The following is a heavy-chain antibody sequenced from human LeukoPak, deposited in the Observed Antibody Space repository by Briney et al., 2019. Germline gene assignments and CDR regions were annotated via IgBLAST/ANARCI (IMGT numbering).Heavy chain of an antibody. CDR2: IYSGGST. V-gene: IGHV3-53*01. J-gene: IGHJ4*02. CDR1: GFTVSSNY. CDR3: ARRLHGGNLDY. D-gene: IGHD4-23*01. Sequence: GGSLRLSCAASGFTVSSNYMSWVRQAPGKGLEWVSVIYSGGSTYYADSVKGRFTISRDNSKNTLYLQMNSLRAEDTAVYYCARRLHGGNLDYWGQGTLVTVSS.